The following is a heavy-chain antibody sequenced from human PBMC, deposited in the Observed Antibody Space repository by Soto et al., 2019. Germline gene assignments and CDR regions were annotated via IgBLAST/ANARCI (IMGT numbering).Heavy chain of an antibody. Sequence: PSETLSLTCTVSGGSISSGGYYWSWIRQHPGKGLEWIGYIYYSGSTYYNPSLKSRVTISVDTSKNQFSLKLSSVTAADTAVYYCARDLRADYYCTNGVCPDLYMDVWGKGTTVTVSS. CDR2: IYYSGST. CDR3: ARDLRADYYCTNGVCPDLYMDV. CDR1: GGSISSGGYY. V-gene: IGHV4-31*03. J-gene: IGHJ6*03. D-gene: IGHD2-8*01.